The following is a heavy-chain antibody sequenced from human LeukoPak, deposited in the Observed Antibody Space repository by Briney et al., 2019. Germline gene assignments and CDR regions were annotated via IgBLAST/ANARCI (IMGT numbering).Heavy chain of an antibody. CDR1: GLNLSSHA. Sequence: PGGSLILSCAASGLNLSSHAVRWVRQAPGKGLECVPRNSGNGGGTYYAESVKGRFTISRDNSKNTLYLQMNSLRVGDTAVYYCAKSFGYSRSWFDNWGQGTLVTVSS. D-gene: IGHD6-13*01. CDR3: AKSFGYSRSWFDN. J-gene: IGHJ4*02. CDR2: NSGNGGGT. V-gene: IGHV3-23*01.